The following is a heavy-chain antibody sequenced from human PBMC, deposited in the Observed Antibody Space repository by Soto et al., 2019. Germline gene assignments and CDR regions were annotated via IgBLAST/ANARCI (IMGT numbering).Heavy chain of an antibody. CDR2: ISGGGDKT. V-gene: IGHV3-23*01. J-gene: IGHJ4*02. CDR1: GFSLSDYA. D-gene: IGHD2-2*01. CDR3: ARDCSHSSCSAWRY. Sequence: EVQLLESGGDLVQPGGSLRLSCAASGFSLSDYAMTWVRQAPGKGLEWVSGISGGGDKTSYTDSVKGRFIISRDNSKNTLYLQMNSLRAEDTALYYCARDCSHSSCSAWRYWGPGTLVTVSS.